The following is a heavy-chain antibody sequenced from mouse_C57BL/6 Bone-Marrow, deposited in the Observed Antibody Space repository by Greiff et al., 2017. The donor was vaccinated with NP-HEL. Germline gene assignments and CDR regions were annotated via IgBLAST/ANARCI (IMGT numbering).Heavy chain of an antibody. V-gene: IGHV1-82*01. CDR3: ARYRYYGSSYEGY. CDR2: IYPGDGDT. Sequence: QVQLKESGPELVKPGASVKISCKASGYAFSSSWMNWVKQRPGKGLEWIGRIYPGDGDTNYNGKFKGKATLTADKSSSTAYMQLSSLTSEDSAVYFCARYRYYGSSYEGYWGQGTTLTVSS. J-gene: IGHJ2*01. CDR1: GYAFSSSW. D-gene: IGHD1-1*01.